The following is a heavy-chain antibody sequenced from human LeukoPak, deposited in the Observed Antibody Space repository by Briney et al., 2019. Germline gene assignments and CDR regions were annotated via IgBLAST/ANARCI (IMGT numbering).Heavy chain of an antibody. V-gene: IGHV3-53*01. J-gene: IGHJ6*03. Sequence: GGSLRLSCAASGFTVSTNYMSWVRQAPGKGLEWVSVIYSGGRTYYGDSVKGRFTFSRDNSKNTLYLQMNSLRAEDTAVYYCARVLSGRGSLYSYYYYMDVWGKGTTVTISS. CDR1: GFTVSTNY. CDR3: ARVLSGRGSLYSYYYYMDV. CDR2: IYSGGRT. D-gene: IGHD3-10*01.